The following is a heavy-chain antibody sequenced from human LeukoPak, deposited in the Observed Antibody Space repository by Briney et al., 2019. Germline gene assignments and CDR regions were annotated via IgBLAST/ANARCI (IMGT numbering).Heavy chain of an antibody. CDR3: ARGWWSGYFDY. J-gene: IGHJ4*02. V-gene: IGHV4-34*01. CDR1: GGSFSGYH. Sequence: SETLSLTCAVYGGSFSGYHWSWIRQPPGKGLEWIGEINHSGSTNYNPSLKSRVTISVDTSKNQFSLKLSSVTAADTAVYYCARGWWSGYFDYWGQGTLVTVSS. D-gene: IGHD2-15*01. CDR2: INHSGST.